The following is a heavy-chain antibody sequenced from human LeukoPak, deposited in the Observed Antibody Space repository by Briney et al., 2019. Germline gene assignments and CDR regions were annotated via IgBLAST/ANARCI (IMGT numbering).Heavy chain of an antibody. V-gene: IGHV4-39*07. CDR2: IYFSGGT. CDR3: ARVTMVGATNRAFDI. CDR1: GDSISSSNCY. Sequence: SETLSLTCTVSGDSISSSNCYWGWIRQPPGKGLEWIGSIYFSGGTYYNASLKSRVTISVDTSKNQFSLKLSSVTAADTAVYYCARVTMVGATNRAFDIWGQGTMVTVSS. D-gene: IGHD1-26*01. J-gene: IGHJ3*02.